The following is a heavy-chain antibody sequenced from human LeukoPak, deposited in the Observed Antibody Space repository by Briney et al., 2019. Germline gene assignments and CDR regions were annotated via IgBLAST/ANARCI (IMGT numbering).Heavy chain of an antibody. Sequence: GGSLRLSWAASGFTFSSYEMNWVRQAPGEGLEWVSYISSIGSTIYYADSVKGRFTTSRDNAKKSLYLQMNSLRAEDTAVYYCARGMATITLGYYMDVWGKGTTVTVSS. CDR2: ISSIGSTI. D-gene: IGHD5-24*01. CDR3: ARGMATITLGYYMDV. V-gene: IGHV3-48*03. J-gene: IGHJ6*03. CDR1: GFTFSSYE.